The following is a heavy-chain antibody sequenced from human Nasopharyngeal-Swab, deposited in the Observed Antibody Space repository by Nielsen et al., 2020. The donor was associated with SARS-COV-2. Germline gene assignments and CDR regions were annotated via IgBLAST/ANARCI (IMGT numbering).Heavy chain of an antibody. D-gene: IGHD4-17*01. Sequence: VRQAPGKGLQGVSSISPSGDSTYNADSVKGRFTLLRDTSVNTLYLQMNSLRAEDTAVYYCAKGKNYGDPSSYNWFDPWGQGTLVTVSS. CDR2: ISPSGDST. V-gene: IGHV3-23*01. CDR3: AKGKNYGDPSSYNWFDP. J-gene: IGHJ5*02.